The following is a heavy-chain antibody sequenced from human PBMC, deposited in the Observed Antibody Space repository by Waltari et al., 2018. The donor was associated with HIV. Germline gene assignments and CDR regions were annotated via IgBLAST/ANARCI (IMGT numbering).Heavy chain of an antibody. CDR1: GFNFRNFA. Sequence: EVQLLESGGGLVQPGGSLRLSCAASGFNFRNFAMSWVRQAPGKGPEWVSALSGSGSTASYAEYVKGRFTISRDFSNNTLFLQMNNLRAEYTAVYCCAKSMRDLRPSAFDVWGQGTMVAISS. J-gene: IGHJ3*01. D-gene: IGHD2-8*01. V-gene: IGHV3-23*01. CDR2: LSGSGSTA. CDR3: AKSMRDLRPSAFDV.